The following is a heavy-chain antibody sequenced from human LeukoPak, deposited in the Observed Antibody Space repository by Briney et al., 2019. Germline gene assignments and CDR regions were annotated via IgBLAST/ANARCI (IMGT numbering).Heavy chain of an antibody. CDR1: GGSISSGSYY. CDR2: IYTSGST. J-gene: IGHJ4*02. CDR3: ARVAAVGYYYDSSDYFDY. Sequence: SETLSLTCTVSGGSISSGSYYWSWIRQPAGKGLEWIGRIYTSGSTNYNPSLKSRVTISVDTSKNQFSLKLSSVTAADTAVYYCARVAAVGYYYDSSDYFDYWGQGTLVTVSS. D-gene: IGHD3-22*01. V-gene: IGHV4-61*02.